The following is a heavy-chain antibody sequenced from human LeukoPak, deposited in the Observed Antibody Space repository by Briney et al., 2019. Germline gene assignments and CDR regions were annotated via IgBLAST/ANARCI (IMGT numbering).Heavy chain of an antibody. V-gene: IGHV4-34*01. CDR2: INHSGST. Sequence: SETLSLTCAVYGGSFSGYYWSWIRQPPGKGLEWIGEINHSGSTNYNPSLKSRVTISVDTSKNQFSLKLSSVTAADTAVYYCARAPGITIAPDYWGQGTLVTVSS. D-gene: IGHD3-9*01. CDR3: ARAPGITIAPDY. J-gene: IGHJ4*02. CDR1: GGSFSGYY.